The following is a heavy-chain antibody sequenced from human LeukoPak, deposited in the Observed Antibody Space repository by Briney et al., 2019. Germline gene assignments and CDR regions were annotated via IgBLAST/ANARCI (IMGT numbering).Heavy chain of an antibody. CDR3: ARVPPYSYGYYYYGMDV. J-gene: IGHJ6*02. V-gene: IGHV3-64*01. CDR1: GFTFSSYA. D-gene: IGHD5-18*01. CDR2: ISSNGGST. Sequence: PGGSLRLSCAASGFTFSSYAMHWVRQAPGKGLEYVSAISSNGGSTYYANSVKGRFTISRHNSKNTLYLQMNSLRAEDTAVYYCARVPPYSYGYYYYGMDVWGQGTTVTVSS.